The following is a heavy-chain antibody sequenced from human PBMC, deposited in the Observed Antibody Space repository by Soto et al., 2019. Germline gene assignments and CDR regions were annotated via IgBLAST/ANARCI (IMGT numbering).Heavy chain of an antibody. CDR2: ISAYNGNT. D-gene: IGHD1-26*01. V-gene: IGHV1-18*01. Sequence: QVQLVQSGAEVKKPGASVKVSCKASGYTFTNYGISWVRQAPGQGLEWMGWISAYNGNTNYAQNLQGRVTMTTDTSTSKDYMELRSLRSDDTAVYACARTLPPIDSWGQGTLVTVSS. J-gene: IGHJ4*02. CDR3: ARTLPPIDS. CDR1: GYTFTNYG.